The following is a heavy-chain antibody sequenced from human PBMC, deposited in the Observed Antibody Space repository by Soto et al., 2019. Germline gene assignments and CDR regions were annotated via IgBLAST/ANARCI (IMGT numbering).Heavy chain of an antibody. CDR1: GYTFTTYG. V-gene: IGHV1-18*01. J-gene: IGHJ4*02. CDR3: ARRSPAFDY. Sequence: QVQLVQSGPEVKKPGASVKVSCRTSGYTFTTYGISWVRQAPGQGLEWMGWISTDKGHTNNAQQCQGRLAMTTATSTSTAYMELRSLRSVDTAIYYCARRSPAFDYWGQGTLLTVST. CDR2: ISTDKGHT.